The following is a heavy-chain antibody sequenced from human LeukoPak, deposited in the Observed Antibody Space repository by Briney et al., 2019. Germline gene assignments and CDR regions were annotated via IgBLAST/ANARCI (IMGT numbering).Heavy chain of an antibody. J-gene: IGHJ6*03. CDR3: AKGGAWSGLGYMDV. Sequence: GGTLRLSCAASGFTFSSYGMSWVRQAPGKGLEWVSIISGSGGTTYYADSVKGRFTISRDNSKNTLYLQMNSLRAEDTAFYYCAKGGAWSGLGYMDVWGKGTTVT. CDR1: GFTFSSYG. V-gene: IGHV3-23*01. D-gene: IGHD6-19*01. CDR2: ISGSGGTT.